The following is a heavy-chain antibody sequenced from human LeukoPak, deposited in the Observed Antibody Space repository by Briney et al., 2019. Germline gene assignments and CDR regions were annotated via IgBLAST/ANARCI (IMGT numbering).Heavy chain of an antibody. CDR2: ISYDGSKT. Sequence: PGRSLRLSCAASGFTFSSYTIHWVRQAPGKGLEWVAVISYDGSKTYYADSVKGRFTISRDDSKNTLYLQMNSLRAEDTAVYYCAIGQTGNFDYWGQGTLVTVSS. CDR1: GFTFSSYT. V-gene: IGHV3-30*04. J-gene: IGHJ4*02. D-gene: IGHD1-1*01. CDR3: AIGQTGNFDY.